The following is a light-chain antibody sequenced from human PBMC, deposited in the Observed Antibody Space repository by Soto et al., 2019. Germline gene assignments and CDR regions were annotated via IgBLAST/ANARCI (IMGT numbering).Light chain of an antibody. J-gene: IGKJ1*01. CDR3: QQYNSYPWT. CDR2: KAS. Sequence: DIQMTQSPSTLSASVGDRVTITCRASQSISSWLAWYQQKPGKAPKLLIYKASSLESGVPSRFNGSGSGTDFTLTISSLQPDDFATYYCQQYNSYPWTFGQGTKVEIK. CDR1: QSISSW. V-gene: IGKV1-5*03.